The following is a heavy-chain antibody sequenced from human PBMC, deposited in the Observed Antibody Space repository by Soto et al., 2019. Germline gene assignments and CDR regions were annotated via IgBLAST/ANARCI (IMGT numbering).Heavy chain of an antibody. D-gene: IGHD3-16*01. CDR2: INWKSDI. J-gene: IGHJ4*02. CDR3: GISQDRGGRTTFIY. V-gene: IGHV3-9*01. Sequence: PGGSLRLSCAVSGFTFDDNAMHWVRQAPEKGLEWVSGINWKSDIGYADSVKGRFTTSRDNAENSLYLQMNSLRAEDTALYYCGISQDRGGRTTFIYWGQGTQVTVS. CDR1: GFTFDDNA.